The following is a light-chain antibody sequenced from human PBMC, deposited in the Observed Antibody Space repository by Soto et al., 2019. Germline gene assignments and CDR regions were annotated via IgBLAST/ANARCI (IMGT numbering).Light chain of an antibody. CDR3: YSFAGSTTFSYV. V-gene: IGLV2-23*03. Sequence: QSALTQPASVSGSPGQSISISCTGTSSDVVTHNLVSWYQQHPGKAPTVLIYEGTKRPSGVSNRFSGSKSGNTASLTISGLQTEDEADYYCYSFAGSTTFSYVFGPGTKVTVL. J-gene: IGLJ1*01. CDR2: EGT. CDR1: SSDVVTHNL.